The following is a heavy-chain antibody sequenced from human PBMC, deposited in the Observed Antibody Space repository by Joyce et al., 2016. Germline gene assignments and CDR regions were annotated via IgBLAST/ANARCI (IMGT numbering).Heavy chain of an antibody. D-gene: IGHD5-18*01. CDR2: IYHEGSNN. V-gene: IGHV3-30-3*01. Sequence: QEQLVESGGGVVQPGGSLRLSCAASGFVFTTYAIHWVRQAPGKGLEWVATIYHEGSNNYYVDSVKGRFTISRDNTKNTLSLEMSSLRPEDTAVYRCARDLGSVGHLWSLLDYDYGMDVWGQGTTVTVSS. CDR3: ARDLGSVGHLWSLLDYDYGMDV. CDR1: GFVFTTYA. J-gene: IGHJ6*02.